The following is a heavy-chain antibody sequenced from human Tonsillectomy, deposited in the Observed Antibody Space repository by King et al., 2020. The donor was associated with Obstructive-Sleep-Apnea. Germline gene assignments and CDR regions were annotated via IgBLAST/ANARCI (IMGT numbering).Heavy chain of an antibody. D-gene: IGHD5-18*01. CDR2: IYHSGST. Sequence: QVQLQESGPGLVKPSETLSLTCTVSGYSISSGYSWGWIRQPPGKGLEWIGNIYHSGSTYYNPSLKSRVTISADTSKNQFSLKLTSVTAADTAVYYCARDGRYSFGYGFDSWGQGTLVTVSS. V-gene: IGHV4-38-2*02. CDR1: GYSISSGYS. CDR3: ARDGRYSFGYGFDS. J-gene: IGHJ4*02.